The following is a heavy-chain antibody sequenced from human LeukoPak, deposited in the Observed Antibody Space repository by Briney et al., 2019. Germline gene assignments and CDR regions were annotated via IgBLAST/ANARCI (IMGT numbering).Heavy chain of an antibody. CDR2: INSDESST. CDR3: GGGGYYYGMDV. CDR1: GFTFSSYW. V-gene: IGHV3-74*01. Sequence: GGSLRLSCAASGFTFSSYWMHWVRQAPGKGLVWVSRINSDESSTSYADSVKGRFTVSRDNAKNTLYLQMNSLRAEDTAVYYCGGGGYYYGMDVWGQGTTVTVSS. J-gene: IGHJ6*02.